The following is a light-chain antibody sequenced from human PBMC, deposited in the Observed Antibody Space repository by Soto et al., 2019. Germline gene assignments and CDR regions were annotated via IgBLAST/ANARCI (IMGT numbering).Light chain of an antibody. CDR1: SNDIGIDKL. CDR2: EGF. J-gene: IGLJ2*01. Sequence: QSALTQPASVSGSPGQSITISCTGTSNDIGIDKLVSWYQQHPGRAPKLMIYEGFKRPSGVSDRFSGSKSGNTASLTISGLRAEDEADYYCCSYANTNNWLFVGGTKLTVL. CDR3: CSYANTNNWL. V-gene: IGLV2-23*01.